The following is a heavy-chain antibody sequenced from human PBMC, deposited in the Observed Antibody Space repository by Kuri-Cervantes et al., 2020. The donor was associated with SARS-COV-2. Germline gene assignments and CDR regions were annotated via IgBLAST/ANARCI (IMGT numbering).Heavy chain of an antibody. CDR1: GYTFTNYG. V-gene: IGHV1-18*04. J-gene: IGHJ3*02. CDR3: ARTRIAAAGTDAFDI. Sequence: ASVKVSCKASGYTFTNYGISWVRQAPGQGLEWVGWINGYNDNTKYAQKLQGRVTMTTDTSTSTAYMELSSLRSEDTAVYYCARTRIAAAGTDAFDIWGQGTMVTVSS. CDR2: INGYNDNT. D-gene: IGHD6-13*01.